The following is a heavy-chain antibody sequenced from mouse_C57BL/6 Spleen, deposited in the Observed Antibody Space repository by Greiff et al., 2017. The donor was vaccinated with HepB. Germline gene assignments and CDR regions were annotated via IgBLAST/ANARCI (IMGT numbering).Heavy chain of an antibody. Sequence: EVQGVESGGGLVKPGGSLKLSCAASGFTFSDYGMHWVRQAPEKGLEWVAYISSGSSTIYYADTVKGRFTISRDNAKNTLFRQMTSLRSEDTAMYYCAKAYFDYWGQGTTLTVSS. CDR3: AKAYFDY. CDR2: ISSGSSTI. CDR1: GFTFSDYG. V-gene: IGHV5-17*01. J-gene: IGHJ2*01.